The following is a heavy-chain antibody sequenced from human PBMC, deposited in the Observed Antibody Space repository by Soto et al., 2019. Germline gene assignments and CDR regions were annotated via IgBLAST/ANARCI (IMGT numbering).Heavy chain of an antibody. CDR2: IKSKTDGGTT. CDR3: TTYYYGSGSSDY. Sequence: EVQLLESGGDLIQPGGSLRLSCAASGFTFSNAWMSWVRQAPGKGLEWVGRIKSKTDGGTTDYAAPVKGRFTISRDDSNNTLYLQMNSLKTEDTAVYYCTTYYYGSGSSDYWGQGTLVTVSS. V-gene: IGHV3-15*01. D-gene: IGHD3-10*01. J-gene: IGHJ4*02. CDR1: GFTFSNAW.